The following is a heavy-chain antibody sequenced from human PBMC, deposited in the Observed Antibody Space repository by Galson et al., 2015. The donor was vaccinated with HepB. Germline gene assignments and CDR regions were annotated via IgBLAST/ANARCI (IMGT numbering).Heavy chain of an antibody. CDR2: ITPIFGST. Sequence: SVKVSCKASGGTFNRYSISWVRQAPGQGLEWMGGITPIFGSTNYAQKFYGRVTITADKSTGTAYMEVSRLRSEDPAVYFCARDKKIVQLPSAYSDVYDVWGQGTMVTVSS. CDR3: ARDKKIVQLPSAYSDVYDV. CDR1: GGTFNRYS. D-gene: IGHD2/OR15-2a*01. V-gene: IGHV1-69*06. J-gene: IGHJ3*01.